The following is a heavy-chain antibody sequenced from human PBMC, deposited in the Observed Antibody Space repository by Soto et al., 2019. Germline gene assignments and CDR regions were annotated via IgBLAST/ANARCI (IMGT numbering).Heavy chain of an antibody. D-gene: IGHD3-3*01. CDR3: ARHVRFWSGYYPGSYFDY. V-gene: IGHV4-39*01. CDR2: IYYSGST. Sequence: SETLSLTCTVSGGSISSSSYYWGWIRQPPGKGLEWIGSIYYSGSTYYNPSLKSRVTISVDTSKNQFSLKLSSVTAADTAVYYCARHVRFWSGYYPGSYFDYWGQGTLVTVSS. CDR1: GGSISSSSYY. J-gene: IGHJ4*02.